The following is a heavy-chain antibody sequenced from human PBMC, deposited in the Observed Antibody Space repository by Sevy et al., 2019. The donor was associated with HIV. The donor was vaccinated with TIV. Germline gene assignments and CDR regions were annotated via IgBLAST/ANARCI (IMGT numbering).Heavy chain of an antibody. Sequence: SETLSLTCTVSGGSISVYYWSWIRQPPGKELEYIGYFYHTGSTNYNPSLKSRVTISVDTSNNQISLKLTSVTAADTAVYYCARAPPVRSGDDSLNWFDPWGQGTLVTVSS. CDR3: ARAPPVRSGDDSLNWFDP. J-gene: IGHJ5*02. CDR2: FYHTGST. CDR1: GGSISVYY. D-gene: IGHD5-12*01. V-gene: IGHV4-59*01.